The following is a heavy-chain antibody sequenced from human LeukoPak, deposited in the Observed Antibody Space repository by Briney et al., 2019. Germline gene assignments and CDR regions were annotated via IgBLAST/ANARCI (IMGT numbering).Heavy chain of an antibody. CDR3: TTAWKSPWIQLTYYYYMDV. CDR1: GFTFSSYW. J-gene: IGHJ6*03. Sequence: GGSLRLSCAASGFTFSSYWMSWVRQAPGKGLEWVGRIKSKTDGGTTDYAAPVKGRFTISRDDSKNTLYLQMNSLKTEDTAVYYCTTAWKSPWIQLTYYYYMDVWGKGTTVTISS. V-gene: IGHV3-15*01. D-gene: IGHD5-18*01. CDR2: IKSKTDGGTT.